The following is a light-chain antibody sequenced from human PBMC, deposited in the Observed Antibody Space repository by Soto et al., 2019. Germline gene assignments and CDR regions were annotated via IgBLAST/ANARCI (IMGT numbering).Light chain of an antibody. CDR3: ASYTTSSTYV. J-gene: IGLJ1*01. CDR2: DVS. V-gene: IGLV2-14*03. CDR1: SIDVGAFNY. Sequence: QSALTQPASVSGSPGQSIAISCTGTSIDVGAFNYVSWYQQHPGKAPKFMIFDVSSRPSGVSDRFSGSKSGNTASLTISGLQTEHEADYYCASYTTSSTYVFGTGTKLTVL.